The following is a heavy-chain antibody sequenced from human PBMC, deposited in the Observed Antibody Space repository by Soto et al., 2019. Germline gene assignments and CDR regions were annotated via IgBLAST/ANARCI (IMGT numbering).Heavy chain of an antibody. CDR3: AKATSPYYYYYGIDV. CDR1: GFTLSFYG. Sequence: GGSLRLSCTASGFTLSFYGMHWVRQAPGKGLEWVAVISNDGSNQYYVDSVKGRFTISRDSSKQTVSLQMNSLRAEDTAVYFCAKATSPYYYYYGIDVWGQGTTVTVSS. D-gene: IGHD2-2*01. J-gene: IGHJ6*02. CDR2: ISNDGSNQ. V-gene: IGHV3-30*18.